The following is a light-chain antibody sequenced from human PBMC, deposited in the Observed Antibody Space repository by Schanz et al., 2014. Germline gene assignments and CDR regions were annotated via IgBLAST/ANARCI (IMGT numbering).Light chain of an antibody. CDR1: SSDVGSYNF. Sequence: QSALTQPASVSGSPGQSITISCTGTSSDVGSYNFVSWYQQHPGKAPKLMIYDVTNRPLGVSSRFSGSKSGHTASLTISGLQAEDEAHYYCFSYTRLTTPYVFGSGTKLTVL. J-gene: IGLJ1*01. CDR3: FSYTRLTTPYV. V-gene: IGLV2-14*03. CDR2: DVT.